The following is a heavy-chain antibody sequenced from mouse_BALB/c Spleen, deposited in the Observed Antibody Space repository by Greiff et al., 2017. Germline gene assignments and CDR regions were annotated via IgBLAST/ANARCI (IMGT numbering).Heavy chain of an antibody. CDR3: AREYYRYDWFAY. J-gene: IGHJ3*01. V-gene: IGHV2-9*02. Sequence: VKLVESGPGLVAPSQSLSITCTVSGFSLTSYGVHWVRQPPGKGLEWLGVIWAGGSTNYNSALMSRLSISKDNSKSQVFLKMNSLQTDDTAMYYCAREYYRYDWFAYWGQGTLVTVSA. CDR1: GFSLTSYG. D-gene: IGHD2-14*01. CDR2: IWAGGST.